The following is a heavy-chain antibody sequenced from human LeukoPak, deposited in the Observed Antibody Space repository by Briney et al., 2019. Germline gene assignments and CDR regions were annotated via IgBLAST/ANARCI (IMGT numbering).Heavy chain of an antibody. CDR3: ARVQRNSVPAAILGTDY. J-gene: IGHJ4*02. V-gene: IGHV3-21*01. CDR2: ISSSSSYI. Sequence: GGSLRLSCAASGFAVSSNHMSWVRQAPGKGLEWVSSISSSSSYIYYADSVKGRFTISRDNANNSLYLQMNSLRAEDTAVYYCARVQRNSVPAAILGTDYWGQGTLVTVSS. CDR1: GFAVSSNH. D-gene: IGHD2-2*02.